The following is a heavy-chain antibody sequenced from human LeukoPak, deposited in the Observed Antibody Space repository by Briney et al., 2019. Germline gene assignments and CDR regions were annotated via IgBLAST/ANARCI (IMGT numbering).Heavy chain of an antibody. J-gene: IGHJ4*02. CDR2: ISYDGSNK. V-gene: IGHV3-30*04. D-gene: IGHD6-19*01. CDR3: TRGLKQWLAQGKY. Sequence: GGSLRLSCAASGFTFSSYAMHWVRQAPGKGLEWVAVISYDGSNKYYADSVKGRFTISRDNSKNTLYLQMNSLKTEDTAVYYCTRGLKQWLAQGKYWGQGTLVTVSS. CDR1: GFTFSSYA.